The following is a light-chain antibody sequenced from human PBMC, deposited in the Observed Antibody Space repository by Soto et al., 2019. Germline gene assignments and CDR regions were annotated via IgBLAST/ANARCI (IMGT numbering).Light chain of an antibody. J-gene: IGLJ3*02. V-gene: IGLV7-43*01. CDR3: LLYYGGAWV. Sequence: QTVVTQEPSLTVSPGGTVTLTCASSTGAVTSTFYPNWLQQKPGQTPRSLIYSASNKPSWTPARFSGSLLGGKAALTLSGVQPEDEAEYYCLLYYGGAWVFGGGTKVTVL. CDR2: SAS. CDR1: TGAVTSTFY.